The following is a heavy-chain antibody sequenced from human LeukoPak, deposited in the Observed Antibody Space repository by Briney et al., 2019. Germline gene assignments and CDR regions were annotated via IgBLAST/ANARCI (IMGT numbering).Heavy chain of an antibody. D-gene: IGHD6-6*01. V-gene: IGHV3-9*01. CDR3: AKGPTSSAGWFDP. Sequence: PGGSLRLSCAASGFTFDDYAMHWVRQAPGKGLEWVSGISWNSGSISYADSVKGRFTISRDNAKNSLYLQMNSLRAEDTALYYCAKGPTSSAGWFDPWGQGTLVTVSS. CDR1: GFTFDDYA. J-gene: IGHJ5*02. CDR2: ISWNSGSI.